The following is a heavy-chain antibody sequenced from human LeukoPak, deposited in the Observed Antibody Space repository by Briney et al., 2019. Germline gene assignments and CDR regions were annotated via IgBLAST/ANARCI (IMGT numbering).Heavy chain of an antibody. Sequence: ASVQVSCQASGYTFTSYVMHWVRQAPGQRLEWMGWINAGNGNTKYSQKFQGRVTITRDTSASTAYMELSSLRSEDTAVYYCQAVLGSTTGYFQHWGQGTLVTVSS. CDR1: GYTFTSYV. CDR3: QAVLGSTTGYFQH. V-gene: IGHV1-3*01. CDR2: INAGNGNT. J-gene: IGHJ1*01. D-gene: IGHD4-17*01.